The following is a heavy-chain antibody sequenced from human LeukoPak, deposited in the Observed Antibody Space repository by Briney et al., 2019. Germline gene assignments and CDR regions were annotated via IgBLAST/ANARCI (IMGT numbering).Heavy chain of an antibody. Sequence: PSETLSLTCAVSGGSISSSNWWSWVRRPPGKGLEWIGEIYHSGSTNYNPSLKSRVTISVDKSKNQFSLKLSSVTAADTAVYYCARAPMVRGEYLDYWGQGTLVTVSS. D-gene: IGHD3-10*01. CDR3: ARAPMVRGEYLDY. V-gene: IGHV4-4*02. J-gene: IGHJ4*02. CDR2: IYHSGST. CDR1: GGSISSSNW.